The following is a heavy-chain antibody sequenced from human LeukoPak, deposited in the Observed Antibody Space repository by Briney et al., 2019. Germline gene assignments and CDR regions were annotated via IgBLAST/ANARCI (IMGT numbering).Heavy chain of an antibody. J-gene: IGHJ5*02. Sequence: ASVKVSCKASGYTFTGYYMHWVRQAPGQGLEWMGWINPNSGGTNYAQKFQGRVTMTRDTSISTAYMELSRLRSDDTAVYYCAGGLGYCSGGSCYWFDPWGQGTLVTVSS. CDR2: INPNSGGT. CDR3: AGGLGYCSGGSCYWFDP. V-gene: IGHV1-2*02. CDR1: GYTFTGYY. D-gene: IGHD2-15*01.